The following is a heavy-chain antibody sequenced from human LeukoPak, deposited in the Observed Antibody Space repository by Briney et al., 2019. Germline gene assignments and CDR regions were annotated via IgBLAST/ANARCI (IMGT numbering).Heavy chain of an antibody. Sequence: GGSLRLSCAASGFTFSSYEMNWVRQAPGKGLEWVSYISSSGSTICYADSVKGRFTISRDNSKNTLYLQMNSLRAEDTAVYYCAKGVRYFDWLDYWGQGILVTVSS. J-gene: IGHJ4*02. CDR1: GFTFSSYE. CDR3: AKGVRYFDWLDY. CDR2: ISSSGSTI. V-gene: IGHV3-48*03. D-gene: IGHD3-9*01.